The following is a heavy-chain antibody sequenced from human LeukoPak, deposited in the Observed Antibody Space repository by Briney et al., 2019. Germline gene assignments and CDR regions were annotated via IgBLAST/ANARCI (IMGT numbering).Heavy chain of an antibody. V-gene: IGHV1-24*01. Sequence: ASVKVSCKVSGYTLTELSMHWVRQAPGKGLGWMGGFDPEDGETIYAQKFQGRVTMTEDTSTDTAYMELSSLRSEDTAVYYCATDFRGHFDFDYWGQGTLVTVSS. CDR2: FDPEDGET. J-gene: IGHJ4*02. CDR1: GYTLTELS. CDR3: ATDFRGHFDFDY.